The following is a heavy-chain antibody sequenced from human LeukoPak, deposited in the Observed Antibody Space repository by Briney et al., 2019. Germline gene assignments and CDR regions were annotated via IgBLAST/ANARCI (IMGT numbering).Heavy chain of an antibody. J-gene: IGHJ4*02. CDR2: IRYDGSNK. Sequence: PGGSLRLSCAASGFTFSAYWMTWVRQAPGKGLEWVAFIRYDGSNKYYADSVKGRFTISRDNDKKSLYLQMKNRRAEDTAVYYCARYPDTYYYDSSGRFDYWGQGTLVTVSS. CDR3: ARYPDTYYYDSSGRFDY. D-gene: IGHD3-22*01. CDR1: GFTFSAYW. V-gene: IGHV3-30*02.